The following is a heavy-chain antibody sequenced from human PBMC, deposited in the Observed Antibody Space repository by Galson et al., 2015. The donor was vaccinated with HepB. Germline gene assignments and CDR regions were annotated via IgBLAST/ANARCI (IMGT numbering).Heavy chain of an antibody. CDR3: ARQQRGYADAFDI. Sequence: QSGAEVKKPGESLKISCKGSGYNFLNYWIGWVRQMPGKGLEWMGIIYPGDSDTRYSPSFQGQVIFLVDKSISTAYLQWSSLKASDTAMYYCARQQRGYADAFDIWGQGTMVTVSS. CDR1: GYNFLNYW. J-gene: IGHJ3*02. CDR2: IYPGDSDT. D-gene: IGHD5-18*01. V-gene: IGHV5-51*01.